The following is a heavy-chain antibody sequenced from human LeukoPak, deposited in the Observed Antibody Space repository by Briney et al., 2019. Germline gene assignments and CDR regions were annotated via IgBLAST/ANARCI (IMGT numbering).Heavy chain of an antibody. CDR2: IYYSGST. CDR1: GGSISSSSYY. D-gene: IGHD2-2*01. V-gene: IGHV4-39*01. CDR3: ARLLVVVPAAMGYYYYYGMDV. Sequence: SETLSLTCTVSGGSISSSSYYWGWIRQPPGKGLEWIGSIYYSGSTYYNPSLKSRVTISVDTSKNQFSLKLSSVTAADTAVYYCARLLVVVPAAMGYYYYYGMDVWAKGPRSPSP. J-gene: IGHJ6*02.